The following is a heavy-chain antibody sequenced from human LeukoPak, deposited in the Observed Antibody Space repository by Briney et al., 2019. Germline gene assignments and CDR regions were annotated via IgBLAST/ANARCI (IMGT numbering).Heavy chain of an antibody. D-gene: IGHD5-18*01. J-gene: IGHJ4*02. V-gene: IGHV3-48*04. CDR1: GFTFSSYA. CDR2: ISSSGSTI. Sequence: GGSLRLSCAASGFTFSSYAMSWVRQAPGEGLEWVSYISSSGSTIYYADSVKGRFTISRDNAKNSLYLQMNSLRAEDTAVYYCARSSQARLWDDYWGQGTLVTVSS. CDR3: ARSSQARLWDDY.